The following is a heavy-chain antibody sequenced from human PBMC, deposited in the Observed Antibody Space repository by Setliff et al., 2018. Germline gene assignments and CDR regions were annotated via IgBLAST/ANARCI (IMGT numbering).Heavy chain of an antibody. CDR2: IHSSGNT. V-gene: IGHV4-38-2*02. D-gene: IGHD7-27*01. CDR1: GYSISNDYF. CDR3: ARAGAIQGGFDI. J-gene: IGHJ3*02. Sequence: PSETLSLTCTVSGYSISNDYFWGWIRQPPGKGLEWIGRIHSSGNTNYKPSLKSRVTMSVDTTKNQFSLKLSSVTAADTAVYYCARAGAIQGGFDIWGQGTVVTVSS.